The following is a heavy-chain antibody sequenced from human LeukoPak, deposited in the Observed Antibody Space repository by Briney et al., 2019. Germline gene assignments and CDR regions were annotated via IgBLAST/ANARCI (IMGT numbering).Heavy chain of an antibody. D-gene: IGHD6-19*01. CDR2: ISYDGSNK. CDR3: ARDSSGWYMTSVFDY. Sequence: GGSLRLSCAASGFTFSSYAMHWVRQAPGKGLEWVAVISYDGSNKYYADSVKGRFTISRDNSKNTLYLQMNSLRAEDTAVYYCARDSSGWYMTSVFDYWGQGTLVTVSS. V-gene: IGHV3-30*04. J-gene: IGHJ4*02. CDR1: GFTFSSYA.